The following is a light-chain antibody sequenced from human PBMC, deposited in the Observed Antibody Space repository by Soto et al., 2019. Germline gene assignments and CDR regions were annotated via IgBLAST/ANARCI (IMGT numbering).Light chain of an antibody. V-gene: IGKV3-15*01. CDR2: DAA. CDR3: QQDSDWPRT. CDR1: QSISST. Sequence: EILMTQSPATLSVSPGERATLSCRASQSISSTLAWYQQKPGQAPRLLIYDAATRATGVPARFSAGGSGTDFTLTISSLQSEDLAMYYCQQDSDWPRTFGQGTRLEIK. J-gene: IGKJ2*01.